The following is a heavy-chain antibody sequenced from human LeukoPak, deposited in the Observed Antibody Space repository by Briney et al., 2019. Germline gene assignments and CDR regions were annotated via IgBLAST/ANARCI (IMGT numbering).Heavy chain of an antibody. V-gene: IGHV4-4*02. CDR1: GGSISSSNW. CDR3: ASYYYDSSGYYSFDY. Sequence: SGTLSLTCAVSGGSISSSNWWSWVRPPPGKGLEWIGEIYHSGSTNYNPSLKSRVTISVDKSKNQFSLKLSSVTAADTAVYYCASYYYDSSGYYSFDYWGQGTLVTVSS. CDR2: IYHSGST. D-gene: IGHD3-22*01. J-gene: IGHJ4*02.